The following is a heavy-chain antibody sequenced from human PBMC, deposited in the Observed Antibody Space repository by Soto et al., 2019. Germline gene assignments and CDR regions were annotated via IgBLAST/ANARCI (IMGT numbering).Heavy chain of an antibody. D-gene: IGHD6-13*01. Sequence: ASVKVSCKASGGTFSSYTISWVRQAPGQGLEWMGRIIPILGTANYAQKFQGRVTITADESTSTAYMELSSLRSEDTAVYYCARDQNYSSSWYWGYYYYYGMDVWGQGTTVTVSS. V-gene: IGHV1-69*08. CDR3: ARDQNYSSSWYWGYYYYYGMDV. J-gene: IGHJ6*02. CDR2: IIPILGTA. CDR1: GGTFSSYT.